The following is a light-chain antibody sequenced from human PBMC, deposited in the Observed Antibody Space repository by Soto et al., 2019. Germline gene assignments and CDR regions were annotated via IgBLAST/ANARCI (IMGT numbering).Light chain of an antibody. J-gene: IGKJ4*01. CDR3: QQYYRWPVT. V-gene: IGKV3-15*01. CDR1: QTISNK. Sequence: EIVMTQSPATLSVSPGERVTFSCRASQTISNKLAWCQHKPGQAPRLLISGASTGATGIPARFSGSWSGTEFTLTINSLQSEDFAVYYCQQYYRWPVTFGGGTKLEIK. CDR2: GAS.